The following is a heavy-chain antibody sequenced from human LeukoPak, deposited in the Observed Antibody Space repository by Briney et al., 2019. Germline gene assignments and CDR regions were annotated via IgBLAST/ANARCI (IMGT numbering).Heavy chain of an antibody. V-gene: IGHV1-18*01. Sequence: GASVKVSCKASGYTCTSYGISWVRQAPGQGLEWMGWISAYNGNTNYAQKLQGRVTMTTDTSTSTAYMELRSLRSDDTAVYYCARDGLRFCGGDCYTFDYWGQGTLVTVSS. CDR1: GYTCTSYG. J-gene: IGHJ4*02. CDR3: ARDGLRFCGGDCYTFDY. D-gene: IGHD2-21*02. CDR2: ISAYNGNT.